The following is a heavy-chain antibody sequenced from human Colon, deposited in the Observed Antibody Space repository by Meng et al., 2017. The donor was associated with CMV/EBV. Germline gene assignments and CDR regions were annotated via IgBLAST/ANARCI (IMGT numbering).Heavy chain of an antibody. V-gene: IGHV4-4*02. Sequence: VSGRSITSTPWWNCVRQSPVKGLEWIGEISHSGNTNYNPSLKSRLIMSVDKTKNQFSLRLSSVTAADTAIYYCARDGYSSGYYFDYWGPGTLVTVSS. CDR2: ISHSGNT. D-gene: IGHD3-22*01. J-gene: IGHJ4*02. CDR3: ARDGYSSGYYFDY. CDR1: GRSITSTPW.